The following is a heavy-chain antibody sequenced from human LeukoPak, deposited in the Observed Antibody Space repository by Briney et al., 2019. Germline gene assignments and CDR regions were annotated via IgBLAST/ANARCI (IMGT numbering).Heavy chain of an antibody. J-gene: IGHJ5*02. CDR1: GGTFSSYA. Sequence: ASVKGSCKASGGTFSSYAISWVRQAPGQGLEWMGRIIPILGIANYAQKFQGRVTITADKSTSTAYMELSSLRSEDTAVYYCARVRAAAGTEGVFDPWGQGTLVTVSS. D-gene: IGHD6-13*01. CDR3: ARVRAAAGTEGVFDP. CDR2: IIPILGIA. V-gene: IGHV1-69*04.